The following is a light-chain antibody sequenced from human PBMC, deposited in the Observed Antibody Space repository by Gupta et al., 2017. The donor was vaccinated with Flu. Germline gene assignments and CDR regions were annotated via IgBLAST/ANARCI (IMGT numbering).Light chain of an antibody. CDR2: WAS. CDR1: QSILYSSNNKNY. Sequence: DIVMTQSPDSLAVSLGERATINCKSSQSILYSSNNKNYLDWYQQKPGQPPKLLIYWASTRESGVPDRFSGRGSGTXFTLTIXSRQAEDVAVYYCQQKDSTSSNFGXGTKLEIK. CDR3: QQKDSTSSN. J-gene: IGKJ2*01. V-gene: IGKV4-1*01.